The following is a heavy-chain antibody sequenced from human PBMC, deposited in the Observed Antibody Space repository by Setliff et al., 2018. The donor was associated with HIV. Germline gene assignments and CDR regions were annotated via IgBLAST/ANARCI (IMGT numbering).Heavy chain of an antibody. Sequence: VASVKVSCKASGYTFDSYGISWVRQVPGQGIEWMGWITAYNGNTKYAQKFQGRVTMTTDTSTSTAYMELRSLTSDDTGVYYCARDPPDTAMVMAYFYMDVWGTGTTVTVSS. V-gene: IGHV1-18*01. J-gene: IGHJ6*03. D-gene: IGHD5-18*01. CDR1: GYTFDSYG. CDR2: ITAYNGNT. CDR3: ARDPPDTAMVMAYFYMDV.